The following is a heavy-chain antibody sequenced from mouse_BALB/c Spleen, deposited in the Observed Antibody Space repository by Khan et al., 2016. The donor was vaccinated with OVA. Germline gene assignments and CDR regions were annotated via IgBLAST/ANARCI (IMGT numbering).Heavy chain of an antibody. CDR3: ARGNYYGYYFDY. D-gene: IGHD1-1*01. V-gene: IGHV3-2*02. CDR1: GYSITSGYA. CDR2: ISYSGVT. J-gene: IGHJ2*01. Sequence: QLEESGPGLVKPSQSLSLTCTVTGYSITSGYAWNWIQQFPGNKLEWMGYISYSGVTSYTPSLKSRISITRDTSKNQFFLQLNSVTTEDTATYYCARGNYYGYYFDYWGQGTTLTVSS.